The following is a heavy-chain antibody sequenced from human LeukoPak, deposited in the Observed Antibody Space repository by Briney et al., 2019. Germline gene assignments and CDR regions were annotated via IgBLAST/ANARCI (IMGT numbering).Heavy chain of an antibody. D-gene: IGHD3-3*01. CDR3: ARETPTYYDFWSGQKKYYFDY. V-gene: IGHV4-4*07. CDR2: IYTSGST. CDR1: GGSISSYY. Sequence: SETLSLTCTVSGGSISSYYWSWIRQPAGKGLEWIGRIYTSGSTNYNPSLKSRVTMSVDTSKNQFSLKLSSVTAADTAVYYCARETPTYYDFWSGQKKYYFDYWGQGTLVTVSS. J-gene: IGHJ4*02.